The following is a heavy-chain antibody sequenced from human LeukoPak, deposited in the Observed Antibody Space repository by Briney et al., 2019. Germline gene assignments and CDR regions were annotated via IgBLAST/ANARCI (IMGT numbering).Heavy chain of an antibody. J-gene: IGHJ4*02. CDR2: IYYSGST. CDR1: GGSLSSGSYY. D-gene: IGHD3-9*01. V-gene: IGHV4-61*01. CDR3: ATRTVLRYFDWLSPRGFDY. Sequence: SETLSLTCTVSGGSLSSGSYYWSWVRQPPGKGLEWIGYIYYSGSTNDNPSLKSRVTISVDTSKNQFSLKLSSVTAADTAVYYCATRTVLRYFDWLSPRGFDYWGQGTLVTVSS.